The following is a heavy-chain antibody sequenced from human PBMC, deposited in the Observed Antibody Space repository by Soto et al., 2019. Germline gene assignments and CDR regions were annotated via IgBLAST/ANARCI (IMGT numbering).Heavy chain of an antibody. CDR2: INHSGST. J-gene: IGHJ5*02. CDR3: ARRYCSSTSCYSGRFDP. V-gene: IGHV4-34*01. D-gene: IGHD2-2*01. Sequence: QVQLQQWGAGLLKPSETLSLTCAVYGGSFSGYYWSWIRQPPGKGLEWIGEINHSGSTNYNPPLKSRVTISVDTSKNQFSLKLSSVTAADTAVYYCARRYCSSTSCYSGRFDPWGQGTLVTVSS. CDR1: GGSFSGYY.